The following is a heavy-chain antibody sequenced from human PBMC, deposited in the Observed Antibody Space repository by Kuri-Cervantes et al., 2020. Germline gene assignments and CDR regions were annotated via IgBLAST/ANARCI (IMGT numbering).Heavy chain of an antibody. V-gene: IGHV3-7*01. D-gene: IGHD3-10*01. Sequence: GGSLRLSCAASGFTFSSYWMSWVRQAPGKGLEWVANIKQDGSEKYYVDSVKGRFTISRDNAKNSLYLQMNSLRAEDTAVYYCAREGWEFGEFPSYFDYWGQGTLVTVSS. J-gene: IGHJ4*02. CDR1: GFTFSSYW. CDR3: AREGWEFGEFPSYFDY. CDR2: IKQDGSEK.